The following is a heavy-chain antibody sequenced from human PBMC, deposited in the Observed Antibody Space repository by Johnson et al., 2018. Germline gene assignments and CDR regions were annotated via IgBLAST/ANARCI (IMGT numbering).Heavy chain of an antibody. V-gene: IGHV3-72*01. CDR1: GFTFSDLY. D-gene: IGHD3-10*01. J-gene: IGHJ3*01. Sequence: VQLVESGGGLVQPGGSLRLSCAASGFTFSDLYMDWVRQAPGKGLEWVGRTRNKVNFYSTEYAASVKGRFTISRDDSNNSLYLQMDSLKTDDTAVYYCVTQNREVLWGFDVWGQGTMVTVSS. CDR3: VTQNREVLWGFDV. CDR2: TRNKVNFYST.